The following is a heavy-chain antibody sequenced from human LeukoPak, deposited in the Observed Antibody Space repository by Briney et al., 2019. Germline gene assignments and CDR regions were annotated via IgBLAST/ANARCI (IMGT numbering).Heavy chain of an antibody. CDR2: ISYDGSNK. J-gene: IGHJ3*02. V-gene: IGHV3-30*03. CDR3: ARVDAFDI. CDR1: GFTFSSYG. Sequence: GGSLRLSCAASGFTFSSYGMHWVRQAPGKGLEGVAVISYDGSNKYYADSVKGRFTISRDNSKNTLYLQMNSLRAEDTAVYYCARVDAFDIWGQGTMVTVSS.